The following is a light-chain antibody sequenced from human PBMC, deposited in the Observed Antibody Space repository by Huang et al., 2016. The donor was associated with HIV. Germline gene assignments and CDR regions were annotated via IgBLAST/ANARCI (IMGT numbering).Light chain of an antibody. CDR3: QQSYKIPRT. CDR1: QNINKY. J-gene: IGKJ2*01. V-gene: IGKV1-39*01. CDR2: GAS. Sequence: DIQMTQSPSSLSASVGDRVIIPCRASQNINKYLNWYQQMAGKAPKLLIYGASTLQSGVSSRFSGSGSGTHFTLTIGTLQPEDASTYYCQQSYKIPRTFGQGT.